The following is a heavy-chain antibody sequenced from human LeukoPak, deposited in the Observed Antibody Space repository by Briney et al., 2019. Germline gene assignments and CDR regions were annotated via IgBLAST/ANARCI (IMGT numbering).Heavy chain of an antibody. CDR2: IYYSGST. V-gene: IGHV4-59*11. CDR1: GGSISSHY. CDR3: ARATTLRTYYDFWSGCYSPVTPGDAFDI. Sequence: SETLSLTCTVSGGSISSHYWSWIRQPPGKGLEWIGYIYYSGSTNYNPSLKSRVTISVDTSKNQFSLKLSSVTAADTAVYYCARATTLRTYYDFWSGCYSPVTPGDAFDIWGQGTMVTVSS. J-gene: IGHJ3*02. D-gene: IGHD3-3*01.